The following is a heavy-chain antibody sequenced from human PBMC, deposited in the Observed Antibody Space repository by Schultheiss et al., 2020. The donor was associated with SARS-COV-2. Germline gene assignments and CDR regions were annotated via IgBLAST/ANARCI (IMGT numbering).Heavy chain of an antibody. J-gene: IGHJ6*02. CDR1: GFTFTRYW. Sequence: GGSLRLSCAASGFTFTRYWMTWVRQAPGKGLEWVSAISGSGGSTYYADSVKGRFTISRDNSKNTLYLQMNSLRAEDTAVYYCARDPPYSSGWYGGDGMDVWGQGTTVTVSS. D-gene: IGHD6-19*01. CDR3: ARDPPYSSGWYGGDGMDV. CDR2: ISGSGGST. V-gene: IGHV3-23*01.